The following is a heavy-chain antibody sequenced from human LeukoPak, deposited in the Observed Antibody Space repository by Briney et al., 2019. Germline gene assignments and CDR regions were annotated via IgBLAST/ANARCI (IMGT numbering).Heavy chain of an antibody. J-gene: IGHJ4*02. CDR3: AKGYYYGSGSQQYYFDY. D-gene: IGHD3-10*01. CDR1: GFTFSSYW. V-gene: IGHV3-7*05. Sequence: PGRSLRLSCAASGFTFSSYWMSWVRQAPGKGLEWVANIKQDGSEKYYVDSVKGRFTISRDNAKNSLYLQMNSLRAEDTAVYYCAKGYYYGSGSQQYYFDYWGQGTLVTVSS. CDR2: IKQDGSEK.